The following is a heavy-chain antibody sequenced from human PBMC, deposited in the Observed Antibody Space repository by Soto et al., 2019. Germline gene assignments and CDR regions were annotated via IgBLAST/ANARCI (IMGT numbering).Heavy chain of an antibody. CDR1: GFTFSNCW. Sequence: EVPLVESGGGLVQPGGSLRLSCAASGFTFSNCWMHWVRQAPGQGLVWVSRIKGDGSITNYADSVKGRFTISRDNAKNTLYLQMNSLRAEDTAVYYCSRSDHFDYWGQGTLVTVSS. CDR3: SRSDHFDY. J-gene: IGHJ4*02. CDR2: IKGDGSIT. V-gene: IGHV3-74*01.